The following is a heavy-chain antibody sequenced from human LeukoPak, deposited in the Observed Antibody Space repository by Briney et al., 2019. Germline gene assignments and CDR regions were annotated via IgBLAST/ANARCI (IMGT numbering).Heavy chain of an antibody. J-gene: IGHJ4*02. Sequence: ASVTVSCKVSGYTFTGYYMHWVRQAPGQGLEWMGWINPNSGGTNYAQKFQGRVTMTRDTSISTAYMELSRLRSDDTAVYYCARGAGGYDFFYFDYWGQGTLVTVSS. D-gene: IGHD5-12*01. V-gene: IGHV1-2*02. CDR2: INPNSGGT. CDR3: ARGAGGYDFFYFDY. CDR1: GYTFTGYY.